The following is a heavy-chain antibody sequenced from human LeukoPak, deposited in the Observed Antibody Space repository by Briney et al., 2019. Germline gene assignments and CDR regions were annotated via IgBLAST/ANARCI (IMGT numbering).Heavy chain of an antibody. CDR1: GFTFSSYS. CDR3: AKGTQLRYFDWLLYGDYYYYYMDV. J-gene: IGHJ6*03. CDR2: ISGSGGST. D-gene: IGHD3-9*01. V-gene: IGHV3-23*01. Sequence: GGSLGLSCAASGFTFSSYSMNWVRQAPGKGLEWVSAISGSGGSTYYADSVKGRFTISRDNSKNTLYLQMNSLRAEDTAVYYCAKGTQLRYFDWLLYGDYYYYYMDVWGKGTTVTISS.